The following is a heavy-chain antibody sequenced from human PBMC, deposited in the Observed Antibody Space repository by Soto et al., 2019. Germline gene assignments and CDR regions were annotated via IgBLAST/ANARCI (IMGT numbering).Heavy chain of an antibody. V-gene: IGHV5-51*01. CDR3: ARHSITMVRGVIGLNYGMDV. D-gene: IGHD3-10*01. CDR2: IYPGDSDT. Sequence: GESLKISCKGSGYSFTSYWIGWVRQMPGKGLEWMGIIYPGDSDTRYSPSFQGQVTISADKSISTAYLQWSSLKASDTAMYYCARHSITMVRGVIGLNYGMDVWGQGTTVTVSS. J-gene: IGHJ6*02. CDR1: GYSFTSYW.